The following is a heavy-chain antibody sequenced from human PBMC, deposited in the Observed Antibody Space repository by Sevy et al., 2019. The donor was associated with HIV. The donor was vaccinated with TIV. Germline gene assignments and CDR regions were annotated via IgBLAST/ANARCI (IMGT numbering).Heavy chain of an antibody. CDR3: AKDIAARPIDY. V-gene: IGHV3-30*02. CDR2: IRFDGSIK. Sequence: GGSLRLSCAASGFIFSNYGMNWVRQAPGKGLEWVAFIRFDGSIKYYAYSVRGRFTISRDNSKNILFLQMNSLRPEDTAVYYCAKDIAARPIDYWGQGTLVTVSS. CDR1: GFIFSNYG. J-gene: IGHJ4*02. D-gene: IGHD6-6*01.